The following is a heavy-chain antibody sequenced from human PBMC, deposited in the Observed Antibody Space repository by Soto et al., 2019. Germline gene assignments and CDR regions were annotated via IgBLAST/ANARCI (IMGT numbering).Heavy chain of an antibody. J-gene: IGHJ4*02. Sequence: GGSLRLSWVASGSNFGSRSRSWVRQAPGEGLEWVSTITDSGGDAKYADSVRGRFTISRDNFYNTLSLQMSSLRAEDSAVYYCARGSKDSYPGSRIFDFWGRGTLVTVSS. CDR2: ITDSGGDA. V-gene: IGHV3-23*01. CDR3: ARGSKDSYPGSRIFDF. CDR1: GSNFGSRS. D-gene: IGHD3-10*01.